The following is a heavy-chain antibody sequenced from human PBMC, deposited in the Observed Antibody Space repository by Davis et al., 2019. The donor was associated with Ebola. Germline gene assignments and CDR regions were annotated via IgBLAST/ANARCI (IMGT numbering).Heavy chain of an antibody. Sequence: AASVKVSCKASGGTFSSYAISWVRQAPAQGLEWMGWINPNSGGTNYAQKFQGWVTMTRDTSISTAYMELSRLRSDDTAVYYCARDGYCSGGSCYFLDYWGQGTLVTVSS. CDR1: GGTFSSYA. D-gene: IGHD2-15*01. V-gene: IGHV1-2*04. J-gene: IGHJ4*02. CDR2: INPNSGGT. CDR3: ARDGYCSGGSCYFLDY.